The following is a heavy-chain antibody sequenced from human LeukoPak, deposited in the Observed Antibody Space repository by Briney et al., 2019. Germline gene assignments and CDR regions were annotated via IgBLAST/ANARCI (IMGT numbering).Heavy chain of an antibody. D-gene: IGHD1-1*01. CDR1: GVSLSGFF. J-gene: IGHJ4*02. Sequence: SETLSLTCTVSGVSLSGFFWSCIRQPPGKGLEGIGYILNSGSTAYYPSPKSRVPISADTSNNQFSLKPNIATAADTAVYYCARARPNWSPPDFWGQGILVTVSS. CDR2: ILNSGST. V-gene: IGHV4-4*08. CDR3: ARARPNWSPPDF.